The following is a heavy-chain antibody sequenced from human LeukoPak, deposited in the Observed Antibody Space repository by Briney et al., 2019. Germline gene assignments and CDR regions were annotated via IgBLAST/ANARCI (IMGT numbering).Heavy chain of an antibody. J-gene: IGHJ6*02. V-gene: IGHV3-23*01. CDR2: ISGSGGST. D-gene: IGHD3-10*01. CDR3: AKDSWVRGPIGYYGMDV. Sequence: GGSLRLSCAASGFTFSSYAMSWVRQAPGNGLEWVSAISGSGGSTYYADSVKGRLTISRDNSKNTLYLQMNGLRAEDTAVYYCAKDSWVRGPIGYYGMDVWGRGTTVTVSS. CDR1: GFTFSSYA.